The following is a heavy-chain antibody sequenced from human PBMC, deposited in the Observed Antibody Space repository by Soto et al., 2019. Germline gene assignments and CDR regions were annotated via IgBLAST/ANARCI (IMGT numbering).Heavy chain of an antibody. CDR3: ARGGGPHYYDSSGYYRPFDY. D-gene: IGHD3-22*01. J-gene: IGHJ4*02. Sequence: SETLSLTCTVSGGSISSYYWSWIRQPPGKGLEWIGYIYYSGSTNYNPSLKSRVTISVDTSKNQFTLKLSSVTAADTAVYYCARGGGPHYYDSSGYYRPFDYWGQGTLVTVSS. CDR1: GGSISSYY. CDR2: IYYSGST. V-gene: IGHV4-59*01.